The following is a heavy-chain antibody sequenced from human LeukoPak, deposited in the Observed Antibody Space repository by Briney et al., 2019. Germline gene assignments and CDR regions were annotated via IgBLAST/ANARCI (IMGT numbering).Heavy chain of an antibody. J-gene: IGHJ4*02. V-gene: IGHV3-73*01. CDR1: GFTFSGSA. Sequence: GGSLRLSCAASGFTFSGSAMYWVRQASGKGLEWVGHIRSRANSYATLYGASVKGRFTISRDDSKNTAYLQMNSLRAEDTAVYYCARDRFRVGATIGGLDYWGQGTLVTVSS. D-gene: IGHD1-26*01. CDR3: ARDRFRVGATIGGLDY. CDR2: IRSRANSYAT.